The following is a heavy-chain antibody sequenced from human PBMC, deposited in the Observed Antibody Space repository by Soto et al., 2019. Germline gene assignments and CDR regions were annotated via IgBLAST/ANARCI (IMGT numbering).Heavy chain of an antibody. V-gene: IGHV1-58*02. CDR2: IVVGSGYT. D-gene: IGHD5-18*01. J-gene: IGHJ6*02. CDR1: GYTFTSYA. CDR3: AADPRYSYVYRYYYGMDV. Sequence: LVKGSCKASGYTFTSYAMHCVRQALGQRVEWIGWIVVGSGYTNYTQRFQERVTITRDMSTSTAYMELSSLRSEDTAVYYCAADPRYSYVYRYYYGMDVWGQGTTVTVS.